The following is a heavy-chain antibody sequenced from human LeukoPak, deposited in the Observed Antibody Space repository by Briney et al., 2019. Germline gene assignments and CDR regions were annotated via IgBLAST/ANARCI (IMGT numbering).Heavy chain of an antibody. CDR3: AKGYYYGSGSYDY. J-gene: IGHJ4*02. CDR1: GFTFSSYG. D-gene: IGHD3-10*01. V-gene: IGHV3-30*18. Sequence: GGSLRLSCAASGFTFSSYGMHWVRQAPGKGLEWVAVISYDGSNKYYADSVKGRFSISRDNSKNTLYLQMNSLRAEDTAVYYCAKGYYYGSGSYDYWGQGTLVTVSS. CDR2: ISYDGSNK.